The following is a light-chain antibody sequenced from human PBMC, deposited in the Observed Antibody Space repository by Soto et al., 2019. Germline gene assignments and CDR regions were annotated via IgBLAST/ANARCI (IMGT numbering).Light chain of an antibody. Sequence: IVMTQSPATLSVSPVERATLSCMASRGISSNLAWYQQKPGQAPRLLIYDASTRATGIPARFSGSGSGTEFTLTISSLQSEDFAVYYCHQYNNWPLTFGGGTKGDIK. J-gene: IGKJ4*01. CDR1: RGISSN. V-gene: IGKV3-15*01. CDR2: DAS. CDR3: HQYNNWPLT.